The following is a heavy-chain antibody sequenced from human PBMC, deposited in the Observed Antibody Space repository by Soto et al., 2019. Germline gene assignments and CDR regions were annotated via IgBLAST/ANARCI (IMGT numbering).Heavy chain of an antibody. J-gene: IGHJ6*02. D-gene: IGHD1-26*01. V-gene: IGHV3-23*01. Sequence: EVQVLESGVGLVRPGGSLRLSGVASGLAFSISAMNWVRKAPGKGLEWVSFISSNSDVAYYAGSVEGRFTSSRDNSKNTLYLQMNSLRAEDTAVYYCGTHSGRYLVYNVMNVWGQGTTVTVS. CDR1: GLAFSISA. CDR3: GTHSGRYLVYNVMNV. CDR2: ISSNSDVA.